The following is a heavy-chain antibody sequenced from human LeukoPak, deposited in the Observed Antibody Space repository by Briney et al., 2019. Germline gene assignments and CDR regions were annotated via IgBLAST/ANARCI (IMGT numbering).Heavy chain of an antibody. CDR3: SRGLDSRKLGY. CDR2: IHPSGML. CDR1: GDSFNSDDQY. V-gene: IGHV4-31*03. D-gene: IGHD3-22*01. J-gene: IGHJ4*02. Sequence: SETLSLTCTVCGDSFNSDDQYWNWIRQSPGKGLEWIGSIHPSGMLYNNPSLESRVTMSRDTSKTQFSLNLNSVTAADTAVYFCSRGLDSRKLGYWGQGILVTVSS.